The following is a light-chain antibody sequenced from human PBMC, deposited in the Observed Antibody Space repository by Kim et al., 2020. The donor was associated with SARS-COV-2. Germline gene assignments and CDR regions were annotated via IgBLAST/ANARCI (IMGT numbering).Light chain of an antibody. CDR3: QQSHSVPQT. Sequence: DIQLTQSPSSLSASVGDRVTITCRASQSVTRYLNWYQQRPGKAPELLIYAASSLQSGVPSRFSGSGSGTDFTLTISSLQPEDSASYYCQQSHSVPQTFGQGTRLESK. CDR2: AAS. CDR1: QSVTRY. J-gene: IGKJ5*01. V-gene: IGKV1-39*01.